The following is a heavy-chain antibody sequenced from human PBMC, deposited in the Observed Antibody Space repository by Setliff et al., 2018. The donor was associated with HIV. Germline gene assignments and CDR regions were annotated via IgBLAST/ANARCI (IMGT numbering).Heavy chain of an antibody. J-gene: IGHJ3*02. Sequence: ASVKVSCKASGYTFTDFYIHWMRQAPGQGLEWLGRIDPKSGVANYLKKFQGRVTMTTDTSTNTAHMELRSLRSDDTAVYYCARVEGLPGTGDAFDIWGQGTMVTVSS. D-gene: IGHD1-26*01. V-gene: IGHV1-2*06. CDR1: GYTFTDFY. CDR2: IDPKSGVA. CDR3: ARVEGLPGTGDAFDI.